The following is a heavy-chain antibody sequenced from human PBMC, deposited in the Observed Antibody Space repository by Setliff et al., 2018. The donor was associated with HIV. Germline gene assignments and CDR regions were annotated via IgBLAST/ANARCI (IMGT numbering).Heavy chain of an antibody. D-gene: IGHD3-10*01. CDR3: AGGTGSYPKPFDP. CDR1: GFSFSNAW. CDR2: IKSKADGETT. V-gene: IGHV3-15*01. Sequence: GGSLRLSCAASGFSFSNAWMNWVRQAPGKGLEWVGRIKSKADGETTDYAAPVKGRFTISRDDSKNTRYLRMNSLRVEDTGVYYCAGGTGSYPKPFDPWGQGTLVTVS. J-gene: IGHJ5*02.